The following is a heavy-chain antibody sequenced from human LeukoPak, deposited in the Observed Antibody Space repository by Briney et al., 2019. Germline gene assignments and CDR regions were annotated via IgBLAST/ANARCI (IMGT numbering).Heavy chain of an antibody. J-gene: IGHJ5*02. V-gene: IGHV1-69*13. CDR2: IIPIFGTA. Sequence: SVKVSCKASGGTFSSYAISWVRQAPGQGLEWMGGIIPIFGTANYAQKFQGRVTITADESTSTAYMELSSLRPEDTAVYYCARHRLHYYDSSGQYNWFDPWGQGTLVTVSS. CDR1: GGTFSSYA. D-gene: IGHD3-22*01. CDR3: ARHRLHYYDSSGQYNWFDP.